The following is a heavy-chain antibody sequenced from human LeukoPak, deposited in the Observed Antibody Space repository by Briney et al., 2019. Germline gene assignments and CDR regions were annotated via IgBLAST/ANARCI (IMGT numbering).Heavy chain of an antibody. CDR2: ITSGSSTI. J-gene: IGHJ4*02. CDR3: ARDGGGDY. D-gene: IGHD3-16*01. CDR1: GFTFSLYS. Sequence: PGGSLRLSCAASGFTFSLYSMNWVRRAPGKGLEWVSYITSGSSTIYYAESVRGRFTISRDNAKNSLFLQINSLRAEDTAVYYCARDGGGDYWGQGTLVTVSS. V-gene: IGHV3-48*01.